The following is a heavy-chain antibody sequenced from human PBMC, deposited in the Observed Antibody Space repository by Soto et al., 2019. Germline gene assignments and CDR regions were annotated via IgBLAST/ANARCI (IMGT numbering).Heavy chain of an antibody. Sequence: SGPTLVKPTQTLTLTCTFSGFSLSTSGVGVGWIRQPPGKALEWLALIYWDDDKRYSPSLKRRLTITKDTSKNQVALTMTNMDPVDTATYYCAHSYDYIWGSYRSGPTTSFDPWGQGTLVTVSS. CDR1: GFSLSTSGVG. J-gene: IGHJ5*02. CDR3: AHSYDYIWGSYRSGPTTSFDP. V-gene: IGHV2-5*02. CDR2: IYWDDDK. D-gene: IGHD3-16*02.